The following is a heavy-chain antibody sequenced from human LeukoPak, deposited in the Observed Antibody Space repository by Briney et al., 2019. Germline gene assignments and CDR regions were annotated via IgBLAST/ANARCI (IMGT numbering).Heavy chain of an antibody. CDR3: ARSVEGSFDY. V-gene: IGHV3-48*02. CDR1: GFKFSIYS. J-gene: IGHJ4*02. Sequence: GGSLRLSCAASGFKFSIYSMNWVRQAPGKGLEWVSYITSDTKTIYYASSVKGRFTISRDNARNSVSLQMDSLRHEDTAVYYCARSVEGSFDYWGQGTLVTVSS. CDR2: ITSDTKTI. D-gene: IGHD3-3*01.